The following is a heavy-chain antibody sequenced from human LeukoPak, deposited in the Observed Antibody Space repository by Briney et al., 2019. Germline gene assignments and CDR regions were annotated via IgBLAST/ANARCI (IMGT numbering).Heavy chain of an antibody. CDR1: GGSVSSYY. Sequence: SETLSLTCTVSGGSVSSYYWSWIRQPPGKGLEWIGYIYYSGSTNYNPSLKSRVTISVDTSKNQFSLKLSSVTAADTAVYYCARYTKGAFDIWGQGTMVTVSS. CDR2: IYYSGST. J-gene: IGHJ3*02. V-gene: IGHV4-59*08. CDR3: ARYTKGAFDI.